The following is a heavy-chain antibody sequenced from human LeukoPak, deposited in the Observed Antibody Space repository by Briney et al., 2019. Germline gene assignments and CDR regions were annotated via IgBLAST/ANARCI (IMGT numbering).Heavy chain of an antibody. CDR2: MNPNSGNT. CDR1: GYTFTSYD. CDR3: ARIDYYDSSGTNWFDP. V-gene: IGHV1-8*01. J-gene: IGHJ5*02. D-gene: IGHD3-22*01. Sequence: ASVNVSCKASGYTFTSYDINWVRQATGQGLEWMGWMNPNSGNTGYAQKFQGRVTFTRNTSISTAYMELISLRSEDTAVYYCARIDYYDSSGTNWFDPWGQGTLVTVSS.